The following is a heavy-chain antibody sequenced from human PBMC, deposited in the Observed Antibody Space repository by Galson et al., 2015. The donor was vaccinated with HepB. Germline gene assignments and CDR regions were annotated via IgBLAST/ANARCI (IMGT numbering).Heavy chain of an antibody. CDR3: ARLGPVRQWTRRINFDY. CDR2: IDPSDSYT. CDR1: GYSFTSYW. J-gene: IGHJ4*02. V-gene: IGHV5-10-1*01. D-gene: IGHD6-19*01. Sequence: QSGAEVKKPGESLRISCKGSGYSFTSYWISWVRQMPGKGLEWMGRIDPSDSYTNYSPSFQGHVTISADKSISTAYLQWSSLKASDTAMYYCARLGPVRQWTRRINFDYWGQGTLVTVSS.